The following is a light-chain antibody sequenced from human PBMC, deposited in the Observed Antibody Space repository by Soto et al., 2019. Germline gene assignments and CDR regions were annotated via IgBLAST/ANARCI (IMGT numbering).Light chain of an antibody. CDR2: AES. CDR3: HQYNNWPWT. V-gene: IGKV3-15*01. J-gene: IGKJ1*01. Sequence: VMKQSPVTLSVSPGDTATLSCRASQRVSSHLAWYHQKPGQAPRLLIYAESTRATGIPARLSGSGSETELNLTIRRLQSEDSALYYCHQYNNWPWTFGQGTKVDIK. CDR1: QRVSSH.